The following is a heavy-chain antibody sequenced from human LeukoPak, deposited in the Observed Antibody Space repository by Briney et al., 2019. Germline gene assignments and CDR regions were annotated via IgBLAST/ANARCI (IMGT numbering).Heavy chain of an antibody. D-gene: IGHD5-24*01. CDR2: INPNSGGT. CDR1: GYTFTNYY. V-gene: IGHV1-2*02. CDR3: ARPPGLDGYNRYDY. J-gene: IGHJ4*02. Sequence: ASVKVSCKASGYTFTNYYLHWVRQAPGQGLEWMGWINPNSGGTNYAQKFQDRVTMTRDTSISTAYMEVSRLRSDDTALYYCARPPGLDGYNRYDYWGQGTLVTVSS.